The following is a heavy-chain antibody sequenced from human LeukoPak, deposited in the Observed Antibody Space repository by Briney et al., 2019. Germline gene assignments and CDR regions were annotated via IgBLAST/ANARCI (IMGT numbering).Heavy chain of an antibody. V-gene: IGHV4-34*01. J-gene: IGHJ4*02. Sequence: PSETLSLTCAVYGGSFSGYYWSWIRQPPGKGLEWIGEINHSGSTNYNPSLKSRVTISVDTSKNQFSLKLSSVTAADTAVYYCARWRGWYYYGSGSYFDYWGQGTLVTVSS. CDR1: GGSFSGYY. D-gene: IGHD3-10*01. CDR2: INHSGST. CDR3: ARWRGWYYYGSGSYFDY.